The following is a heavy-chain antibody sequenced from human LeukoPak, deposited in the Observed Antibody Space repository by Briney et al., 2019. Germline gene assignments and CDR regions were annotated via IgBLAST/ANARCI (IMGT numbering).Heavy chain of an antibody. V-gene: IGHV3-48*03. J-gene: IGHJ6*04. CDR1: GVTFSSYE. D-gene: IGHD3-10*02. Sequence: GGSLRRSCAASGVTFSSYERNWVRQAPGKGLEWVSYISSSGSTIYYADSVKGRFTISRDNAKNSLYLQMNSLRAEDTAVYYCAELGITMIGGVWGKGTTVTISS. CDR3: AELGITMIGGV. CDR2: ISSSGSTI.